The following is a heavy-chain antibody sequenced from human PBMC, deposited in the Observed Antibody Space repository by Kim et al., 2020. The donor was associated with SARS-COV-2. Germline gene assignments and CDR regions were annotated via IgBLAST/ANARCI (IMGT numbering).Heavy chain of an antibody. V-gene: IGHV3-23*01. Sequence: YADSVKRRFTISRDKSKNTQYLHMNSLRAEDTAVYYCARPPRGAVASSDYWGQGTLVTVSS. J-gene: IGHJ4*02. D-gene: IGHD6-19*01. CDR3: ARPPRGAVASSDY.